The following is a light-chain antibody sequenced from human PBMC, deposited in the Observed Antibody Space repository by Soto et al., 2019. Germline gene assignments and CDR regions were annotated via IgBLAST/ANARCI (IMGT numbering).Light chain of an antibody. J-gene: IGKJ3*01. CDR3: QQYYSSPFT. V-gene: IGKV4-1*01. CDR2: WAS. Sequence: DIVMTQSPDSLAVSLGERATINCKSSQTVLYRSKNKNYLAWYQQKPGQPPKLLIYWASTRESGVPDRFSGSGSGTDFTLTISSLQAEDVAVYYCQQYYSSPFTFGPGTTVEIK. CDR1: QTVLYRSKNKNY.